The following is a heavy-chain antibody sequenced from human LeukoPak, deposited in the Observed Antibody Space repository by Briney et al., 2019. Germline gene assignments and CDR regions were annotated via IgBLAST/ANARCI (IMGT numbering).Heavy chain of an antibody. J-gene: IGHJ5*02. CDR3: ARDRVVVVPAAIASGGNWFDP. CDR1: GFTFSSYS. V-gene: IGHV3-21*01. Sequence: GGSLRLSCAASGFTFSSYSMNWVRQAPGKGLEWVSSISSSSSYIYYADSVKGRFTISRDNAKISLYLQMNSLRAEDTAVYYCARDRVVVVPAAIASGGNWFDPWGQGTLVTVSS. CDR2: ISSSSSYI. D-gene: IGHD2-2*01.